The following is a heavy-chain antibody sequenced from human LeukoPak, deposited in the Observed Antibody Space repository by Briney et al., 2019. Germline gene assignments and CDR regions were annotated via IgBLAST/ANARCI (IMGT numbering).Heavy chain of an antibody. Sequence: SETLSLTCAVSGGSISSSNWWSWVRQPPGKGLEWIGEIYHSGSTNYNPSLKSRVTISVDKSKNQFSLKLSSVTAADTAVYYCAGRCYDYVWGSPFDYSGQGTLVTVSS. CDR3: AGRCYDYVWGSPFDY. CDR2: IYHSGST. D-gene: IGHD3-16*01. J-gene: IGHJ4*02. V-gene: IGHV4-4*02. CDR1: GGSISSSNW.